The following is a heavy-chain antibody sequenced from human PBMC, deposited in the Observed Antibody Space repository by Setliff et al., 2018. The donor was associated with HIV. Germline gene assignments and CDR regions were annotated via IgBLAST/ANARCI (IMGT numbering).Heavy chain of an antibody. CDR2: IYATGST. CDR3: ARLPGQRGQAGRDAFDI. J-gene: IGHJ3*02. V-gene: IGHV4-61*02. D-gene: IGHD6-19*01. Sequence: SETLSLTCTVSGGSIDSGSYYWSWIRQPAGKGLEWIGRIYATGSTNYNPSLKSRVTISVDTSKNQFSLKLSSVTAADTAVYYCARLPGQRGQAGRDAFDIWGQGTMVTVSS. CDR1: GGSIDSGSYY.